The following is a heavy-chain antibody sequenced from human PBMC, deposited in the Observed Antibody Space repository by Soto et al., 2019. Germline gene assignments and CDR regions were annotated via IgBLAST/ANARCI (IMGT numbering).Heavy chain of an antibody. CDR2: INHSGST. J-gene: IGHJ4*02. CDR3: ARLGYCSGGSCYGDY. Sequence: SETLSLTCAVYGGSFSGYYWSWIRQPPGKGLEWIGEINHSGSTNYNPSLKSRVTISVDTSRNQFSLKLSSVTAADTAVYYCARLGYCSGGSCYGDYWGQGTLVTVSS. CDR1: GGSFSGYY. V-gene: IGHV4-34*01. D-gene: IGHD2-15*01.